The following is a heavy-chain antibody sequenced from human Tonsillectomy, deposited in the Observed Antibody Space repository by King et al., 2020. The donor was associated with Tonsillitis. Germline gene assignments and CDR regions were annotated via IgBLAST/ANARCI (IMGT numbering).Heavy chain of an antibody. CDR1: GGSISSSSYY. CDR2: IYYSGST. D-gene: IGHD1-1*01. J-gene: IGHJ3*02. Sequence: QLQESGPGLVKPSETLSLTCTVSGGSISSSSYYWGWIRQPPGKGLEWIGSIYYSGSTYYNPSLKSRVTISVDTSKNQFPLKLSSVTAADTAVYYCARHAGGGPSTGIHPLAAFDIWGQGTMVTVSS. V-gene: IGHV4-39*01. CDR3: ARHAGGGPSTGIHPLAAFDI.